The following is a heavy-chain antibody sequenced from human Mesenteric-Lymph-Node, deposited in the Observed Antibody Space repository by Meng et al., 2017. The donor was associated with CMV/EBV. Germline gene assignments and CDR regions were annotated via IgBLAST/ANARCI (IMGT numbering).Heavy chain of an antibody. CDR1: GFTFSSYA. CDR3: ARDRSQKYCSGSSCYYY. V-gene: IGHV3-30-3*01. D-gene: IGHD2-15*01. CDR2: ISYDGSNI. Sequence: GESLKISCAASGFTFSSYAMHWVRQAPGKGLEWVAVISYDGSNIYYADSVKGRFTVSRDNAKDSLFLQMNSLRAEDTAVYYCARDRSQKYCSGSSCYYYWGRGTLVTVSS. J-gene: IGHJ4*02.